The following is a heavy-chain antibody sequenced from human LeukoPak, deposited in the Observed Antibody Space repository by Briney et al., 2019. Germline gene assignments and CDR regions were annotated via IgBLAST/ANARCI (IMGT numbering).Heavy chain of an antibody. V-gene: IGHV4-61*01. D-gene: IGHD5-12*01. CDR3: ARGGSAYGYPFDS. CDR2: IYYSGST. Sequence: PSETLSLTCTVSGNSVSSGSYDWSWIRQPPGKGLEWIGYIYYSGSTNYNPPLKSRVTISLDTSRNQFSLKLSSVTAADTAMYYCARGGSAYGYPFDSWGQGALVTVSS. CDR1: GNSVSSGSYD. J-gene: IGHJ4*02.